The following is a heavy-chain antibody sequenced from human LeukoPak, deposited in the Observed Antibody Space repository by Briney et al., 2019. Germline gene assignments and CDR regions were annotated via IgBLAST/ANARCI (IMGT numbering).Heavy chain of an antibody. CDR2: ISDSGDST. J-gene: IGHJ4*02. Sequence: GGSLRLSCAASGFTFSSYAMTWVRQAPGKGLEWVSTISDSGDSTYYADSVMGRFTISRDNSKSTLYLQMSSLGAEDTAVYYCAKNPAPTTYSTFDCWGQGTLVTVSS. CDR1: GFTFSSYA. D-gene: IGHD2-21*01. CDR3: AKNPAPTTYSTFDC. V-gene: IGHV3-23*01.